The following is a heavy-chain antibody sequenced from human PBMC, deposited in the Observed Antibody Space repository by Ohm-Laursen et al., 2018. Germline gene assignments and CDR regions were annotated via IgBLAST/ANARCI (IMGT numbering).Heavy chain of an antibody. CDR3: AKDSGSYSRNDFDY. D-gene: IGHD1-26*01. V-gene: IGHV3-23*01. Sequence: SLRLSCTASGFTFTTYGMAWVRQAPGKGLEWVSAISPIGATYYADSVKGRFTISRDNSKNTLYLQMNSLRAEDTAVYYCAKDSGSYSRNDFDYWGQGTLVTVSS. CDR1: GFTFTTYG. J-gene: IGHJ4*02. CDR2: ISPIGAT.